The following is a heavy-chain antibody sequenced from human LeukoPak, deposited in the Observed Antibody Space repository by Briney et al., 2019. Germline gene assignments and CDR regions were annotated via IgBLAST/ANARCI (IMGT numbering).Heavy chain of an antibody. V-gene: IGHV4-39*01. CDR2: IYYSEST. D-gene: IGHD3-22*01. CDR3: ARRSYYDSSGIFDY. J-gene: IGHJ4*02. CDR1: GGSISSSGYY. Sequence: SETLSLTCTVFGGSISSSGYYWGWIRQPPGKGLEWIGSIYYSESTYYNPSLKSRVTISVDTSKNQFSLKLSSVTAADTAVYYCARRSYYDSSGIFDYWGQGTLVTVSS.